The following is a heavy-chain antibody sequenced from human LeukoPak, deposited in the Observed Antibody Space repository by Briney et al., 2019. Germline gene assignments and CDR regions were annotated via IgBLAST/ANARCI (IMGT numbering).Heavy chain of an antibody. D-gene: IGHD2-2*01. Sequence: PGGSLRLSCAASGFVFTNYWMSWIRQSPGKGLEWVSNINQDGSEKHYVDSVKGRFTVSTENAKTSLFLQMTSPRDEDTSVYYCGKDPTTSWHVRGQRTLAT. CDR1: GFVFTNYW. J-gene: IGHJ1*01. CDR2: INQDGSEK. CDR3: GKDPTTSWHV. V-gene: IGHV3-7*03.